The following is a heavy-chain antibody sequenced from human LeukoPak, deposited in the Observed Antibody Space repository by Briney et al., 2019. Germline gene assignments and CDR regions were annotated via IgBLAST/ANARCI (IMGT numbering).Heavy chain of an antibody. CDR1: GYPISNGDY. J-gene: IGHJ6*03. Sequence: SETLSLTCAVSGYPISNGDYWVWIRQPPGRGLEWIGSLYHSDSAYYNTSLRSRVSMSVDTSKNQFSLTLSFVTAADTAVYYCARQHDSYYYYYIDVWGSGTTATVSS. V-gene: IGHV4-38-2*01. CDR3: ARQHDSYYYYYIDV. CDR2: LYHSDSA.